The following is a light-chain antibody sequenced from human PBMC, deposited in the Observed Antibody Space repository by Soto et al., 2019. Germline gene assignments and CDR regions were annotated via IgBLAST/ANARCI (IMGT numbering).Light chain of an antibody. V-gene: IGLV2-23*01. J-gene: IGLJ1*01. Sequence: QSVLTQPASVSGSPGQSITISCTGTSSDVGSYDLVSWYQQYPGKAPKLMIYEASERPSGVSYRFSGSKSANTASLTISGLQAEDEADYYCCSYAGDSTYVFGNGTKVTVL. CDR2: EAS. CDR1: SSDVGSYDL. CDR3: CSYAGDSTYV.